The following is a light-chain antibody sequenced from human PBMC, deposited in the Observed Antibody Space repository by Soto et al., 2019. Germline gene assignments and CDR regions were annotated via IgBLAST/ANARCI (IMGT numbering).Light chain of an antibody. CDR1: QDIKNY. Sequence: DIQMTQSPSSLSASVGDSVTITCQASQDIKNYVNWYQQKPGKAPKLLIYDASKLETGVPSRFSGSGSGTTFTFTITSLQAEDFATYYCQQYDNLPPNTLGQGTRLEIK. V-gene: IGKV1-33*01. CDR3: QQYDNLPPNT. CDR2: DAS. J-gene: IGKJ2*01.